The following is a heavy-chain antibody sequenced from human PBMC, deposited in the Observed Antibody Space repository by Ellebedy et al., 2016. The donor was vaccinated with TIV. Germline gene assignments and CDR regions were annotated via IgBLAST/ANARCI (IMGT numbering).Heavy chain of an antibody. Sequence: GESLKISCVASGFSFSSYAMTWVRQAPGKGLEWVSTVFGSGTTTFYADSVKGRFTISRDSSKNSLYLQMNNVRVDDTAVYYCTRGSTYGSGGRLLLWGQGILITVSS. J-gene: IGHJ4*02. V-gene: IGHV3-23*01. D-gene: IGHD3-10*01. CDR1: GFSFSSYA. CDR2: VFGSGTTT. CDR3: TRGSTYGSGGRLLL.